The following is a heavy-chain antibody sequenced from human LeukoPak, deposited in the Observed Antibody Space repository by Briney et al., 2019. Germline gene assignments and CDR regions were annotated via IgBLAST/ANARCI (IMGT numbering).Heavy chain of an antibody. CDR3: ARGIESYGDYGY. CDR1: GGSFSGYY. CDR2: INHSGST. J-gene: IGHJ4*02. V-gene: IGHV4-34*01. D-gene: IGHD4-17*01. Sequence: SETLSLTCAVYGGSFSGYYWSWIRQPPGKGLEWIGEINHSGSTNYNPSLKSRVTISVDTSKNQFSLKLSSLTAADTAIYYCARGIESYGDYGYWGQGILVTVSS.